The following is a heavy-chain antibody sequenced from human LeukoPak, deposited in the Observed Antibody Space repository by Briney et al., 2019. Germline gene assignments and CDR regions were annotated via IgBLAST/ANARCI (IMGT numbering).Heavy chain of an antibody. CDR1: GFTFSNCA. D-gene: IGHD2-2*01. CDR2: ISSTSTYI. J-gene: IGHJ3*02. CDR3: ARVLGGYCSGTLCAFDI. Sequence: GGSLRLSCAASGFTFSNCAMIWVRQASGKGLEWVSSISSTSTYIYYADSVKGRFTISRDNAKNSLNLQMNSLRAEDTAVYYCARVLGGYCSGTLCAFDIWGQGTMVTVSS. V-gene: IGHV3-21*01.